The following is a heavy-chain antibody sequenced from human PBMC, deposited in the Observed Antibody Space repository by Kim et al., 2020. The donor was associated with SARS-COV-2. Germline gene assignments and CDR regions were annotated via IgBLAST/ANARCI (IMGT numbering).Heavy chain of an antibody. CDR2: IWFDGSNK. D-gene: IGHD2-2*01. Sequence: GGSLRLSCAASGFTFSSHGMHWVRQAPGKGLEWVALIWFDGSNKYYADSVKGRFTISRDNSKNTLYLQMNSLRAEDTAVYYCARANGGGYCGSSGCYSRREYWGQGTLVTVSS. CDR1: GFTFSSHG. J-gene: IGHJ4*02. V-gene: IGHV3-33*01. CDR3: ARANGGGYCGSSGCYSRREY.